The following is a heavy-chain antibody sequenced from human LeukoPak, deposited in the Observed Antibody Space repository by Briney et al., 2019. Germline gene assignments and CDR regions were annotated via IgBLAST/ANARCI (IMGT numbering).Heavy chain of an antibody. J-gene: IGHJ4*02. V-gene: IGHV1-69*05. CDR2: IIPIFGTA. D-gene: IGHD2-2*01. Sequence: ASVKVSCKASGGTFSSYAISWVRQAPEQGLERMGGIIPIFGTANYAQKFQGRVTITTDESTSTAYMELSSLRSEDTAVYYCARDTGDCSSTSCPLALDYWGQGTLVSVSS. CDR1: GGTFSSYA. CDR3: ARDTGDCSSTSCPLALDY.